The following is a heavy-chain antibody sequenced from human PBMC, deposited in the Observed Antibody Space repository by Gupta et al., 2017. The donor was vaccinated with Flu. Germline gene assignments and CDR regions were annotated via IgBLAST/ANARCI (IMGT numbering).Heavy chain of an antibody. Sequence: QLQLPESGPGLVKPSETLSLTCTVSGGSISSSSYYWGWIRQPPGKGLEWIGSIYYSGSTYYNPSLKSRVTISVDTSKNQFSLKLSSVTAADTAVYDCARPHSGPRAHYFDYWGQGTRGTVSS. V-gene: IGHV4-39*01. D-gene: IGHD6-19*01. CDR1: GGSISSSSYY. CDR2: IYYSGST. CDR3: ARPHSGPRAHYFDY. J-gene: IGHJ4*02.